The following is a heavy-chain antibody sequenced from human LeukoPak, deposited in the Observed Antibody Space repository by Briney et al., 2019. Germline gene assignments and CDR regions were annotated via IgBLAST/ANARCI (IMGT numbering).Heavy chain of an antibody. CDR1: GGSISSGSYY. Sequence: PSETLSFTCTVSGGSISSGSYYWSWIRQPAGKGLEWIGRIYTSGSTNYNPSLKSRVTISVDTSKNQFSLKLSSVTAADTAVYYCSGIQLWADDAFDIWGQGTMVTVSS. CDR3: SGIQLWADDAFDI. D-gene: IGHD5-18*01. CDR2: IYTSGST. J-gene: IGHJ3*02. V-gene: IGHV4-61*02.